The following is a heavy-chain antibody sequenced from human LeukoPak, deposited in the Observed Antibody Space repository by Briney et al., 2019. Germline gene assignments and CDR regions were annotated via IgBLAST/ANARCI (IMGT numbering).Heavy chain of an antibody. D-gene: IGHD6-13*01. CDR2: IKQNGSEK. J-gene: IGHJ4*02. CDR3: ASVYSNRSSVFDY. V-gene: IGHV3-7*02. CDR1: GFTFTSYR. Sequence: GGSLRLSCAASGFTFTSYRMSWVRQAPGKGLEWVATIKQNGSEKHYVDSVKGRFSISRDNAKNSLFLQMNSLRADDTAVYCCASVYSNRSSVFDYWGQGTLVTVSS.